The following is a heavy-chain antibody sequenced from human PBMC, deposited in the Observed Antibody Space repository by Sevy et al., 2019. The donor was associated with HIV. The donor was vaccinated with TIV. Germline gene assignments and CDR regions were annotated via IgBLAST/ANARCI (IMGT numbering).Heavy chain of an antibody. CDR3: ARDRGYSGYDYDY. V-gene: IGHV4-59*01. CDR2: IYYSGST. D-gene: IGHD5-12*01. J-gene: IGHJ4*02. Sequence: SETLSLTCTVSDGSISSYYWSWIRQPPGKGLEWIGNIYYSGSTNYNPSLRSRVTISVDTSTNQFSLKLSSVTAADTAVYYCARDRGYSGYDYDYWGQGTLVTVSS. CDR1: DGSISSYY.